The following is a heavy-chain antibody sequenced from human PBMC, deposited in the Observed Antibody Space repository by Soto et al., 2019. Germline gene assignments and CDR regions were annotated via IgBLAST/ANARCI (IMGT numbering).Heavy chain of an antibody. V-gene: IGHV4-61*08. J-gene: IGHJ1*01. Sequence: RGCYRICKKKTPGKGLECIGYIYYSGSTNYNPSLKSRVTISVDTSKNQFSLKLSSVTAADTAVYYCPGVSSRRGLLKYLAFRGQGTFVTGS. D-gene: IGHD2-2*01. CDR3: PGVSSRRGLLKYLAF. CDR1: RGCY. CDR2: IYYSGST.